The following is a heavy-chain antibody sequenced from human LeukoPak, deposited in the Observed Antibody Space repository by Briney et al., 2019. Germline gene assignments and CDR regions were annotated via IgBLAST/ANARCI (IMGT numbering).Heavy chain of an antibody. CDR1: GYSISSGNY. J-gene: IGHJ4*02. CDR3: ARGVALSDHGIIDS. V-gene: IGHV4-38-2*01. CDR2: IYHNRIT. Sequence: PSETLSLTCAVSGYSISSGNYWGWIRQPPGKGLEWIATIYHNRITHYNTSLKSRVTISVDTSKNQFSLKMSSVTAADTAVYYCARGVALSDHGIIDSWGQGTLATVSS. D-gene: IGHD1-1*01.